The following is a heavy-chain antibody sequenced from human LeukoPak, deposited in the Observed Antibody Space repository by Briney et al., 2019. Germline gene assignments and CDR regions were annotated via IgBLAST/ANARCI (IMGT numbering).Heavy chain of an antibody. D-gene: IGHD1-26*01. V-gene: IGHV3-7*01. J-gene: IGHJ4*02. Sequence: GGSLRLSCAASGFTFSSYWMSWVHQAPGKGLEWVANIKQDGSEKYYVDSVKGRFTISRDNAKNSLYLQMNSLRAEDTAVYYCARESSGSYSPTFDYWGQGTLVTVSS. CDR3: ARESSGSYSPTFDY. CDR2: IKQDGSEK. CDR1: GFTFSSYW.